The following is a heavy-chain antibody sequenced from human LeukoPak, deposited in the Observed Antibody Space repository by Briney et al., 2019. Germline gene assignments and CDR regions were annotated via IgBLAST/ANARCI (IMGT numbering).Heavy chain of an antibody. CDR3: ARDLSLAVPVQGY. D-gene: IGHD6-19*01. CDR2: INPNSGGT. V-gene: IGHV1-2*02. CDR1: GYTLTGYY. J-gene: IGHJ4*02. Sequence: ASVKVSCKASGYTLTGYYMHWVRQAPGQGLEWMGWINPNSGGTNYAQKFQGRVTITGDTSISTAYMELSRLRSDDTAVYYCARDLSLAVPVQGYWGQGTLVTVSS.